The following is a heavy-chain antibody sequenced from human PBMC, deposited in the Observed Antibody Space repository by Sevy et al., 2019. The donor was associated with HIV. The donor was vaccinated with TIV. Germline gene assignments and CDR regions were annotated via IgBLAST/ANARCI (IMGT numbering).Heavy chain of an antibody. CDR1: GFTFSSAW. V-gene: IGHV3-15*01. Sequence: GGSLRLSCAASGFTFSSAWMSWVRQAPGKGLEWVGRIKSEIDGGAIDYAAPVKGRFSISREDSKNTVYLQMNSLKTEDTAVYYGITDPGYSGYDEEVINYYYYGMDVWGQGTTVTVSS. J-gene: IGHJ6*02. CDR2: IKSEIDGGAI. D-gene: IGHD5-12*01. CDR3: ITDPGYSGYDEEVINYYYYGMDV.